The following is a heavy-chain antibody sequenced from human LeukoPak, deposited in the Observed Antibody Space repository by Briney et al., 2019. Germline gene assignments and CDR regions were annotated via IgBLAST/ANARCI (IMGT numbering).Heavy chain of an antibody. CDR1: GGSIISSDYY. CDR3: ARLGPMGAAHFDS. J-gene: IGHJ4*02. D-gene: IGHD3/OR15-3a*01. Sequence: SETLSLTCTVSGGSIISSDYYWVWIRQPPGKGPEWIATIYFSGDTYYNPSLKSRVIISVDTSKNQFSLKLTSVTAADTAMFYCARLGPMGAAHFDSWGQGTLVTVSS. CDR2: IYFSGDT. V-gene: IGHV4-39*01.